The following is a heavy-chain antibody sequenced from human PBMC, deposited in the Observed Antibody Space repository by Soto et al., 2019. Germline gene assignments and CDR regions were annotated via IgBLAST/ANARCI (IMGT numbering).Heavy chain of an antibody. J-gene: IGHJ5*02. CDR3: ARVTMVRGVTLNWFDP. CDR2: IIPIFGTA. Sequence: SVKVSCKASGGTFSSYAISWVRQAPGQGLEWMGGIIPIFGTANYAQKFQGRVTITADESTSTAYMELSSLRSEDTAVYYCARVTMVRGVTLNWFDPWGQGTLVTVSS. CDR1: GGTFSSYA. V-gene: IGHV1-69*13. D-gene: IGHD3-10*01.